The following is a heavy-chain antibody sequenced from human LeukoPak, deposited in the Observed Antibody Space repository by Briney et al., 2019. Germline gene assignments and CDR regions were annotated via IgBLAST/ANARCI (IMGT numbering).Heavy chain of an antibody. CDR2: IYYSGSS. D-gene: IGHD5-18*01. Sequence: SETLSLTCTVSGVSISGYYWSWIRQPPGKGLEWIGYIYYSGSSNYYPSLKSRVTISVHTSKNQFSLKLSSVTAADTAVYYCARDLRGYSYGFSPDYGMDVWGQGTTVTVSS. V-gene: IGHV4-59*01. CDR1: GVSISGYY. J-gene: IGHJ6*02. CDR3: ARDLRGYSYGFSPDYGMDV.